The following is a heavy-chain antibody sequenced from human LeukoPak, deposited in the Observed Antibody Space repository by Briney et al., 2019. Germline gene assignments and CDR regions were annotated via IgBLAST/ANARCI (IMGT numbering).Heavy chain of an antibody. CDR1: GFTFTTYW. Sequence: GGSLRLSCAASGFTFTTYWTSWVRQPPGKGLEWVANIKNDGSEKYYVDSVKGRFTISRDNAKNSLYLQMNSLRAEDTAVYYCARVGTAEGTLEDYWGQGTLVTVFS. J-gene: IGHJ4*02. CDR2: IKNDGSEK. D-gene: IGHD6-13*01. CDR3: ARVGTAEGTLEDY. V-gene: IGHV3-7*01.